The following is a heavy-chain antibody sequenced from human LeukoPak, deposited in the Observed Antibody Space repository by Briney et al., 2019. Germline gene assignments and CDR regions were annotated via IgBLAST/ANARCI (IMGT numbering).Heavy chain of an antibody. D-gene: IGHD2-21*01. Sequence: GGSLRLSCAASGFTVSSNYMSCVRQAPGKGLAWVSVIYSGGSTYYADSVKGRFTISRDNSKNTLYLQMNSLRAEDTAVYYCARAVPPVMTFDYWGQGTLVTVSS. V-gene: IGHV3-53*01. CDR3: ARAVPPVMTFDY. CDR2: IYSGGST. J-gene: IGHJ4*02. CDR1: GFTVSSNY.